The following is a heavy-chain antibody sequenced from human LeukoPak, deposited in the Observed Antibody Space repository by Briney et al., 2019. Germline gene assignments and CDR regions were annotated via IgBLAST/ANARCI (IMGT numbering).Heavy chain of an antibody. Sequence: GGSLRLSCAASGFTFSSYGMHWVRQAPGKGLEWVAFIRYDGSNKYYADSVKGRFTISRDNSKNTLYLQMNSLRAEDTAVYYCAKDDPVRSAFDIWGQGTMVTVSS. CDR1: GFTFSSYG. V-gene: IGHV3-30*02. J-gene: IGHJ3*02. CDR2: IRYDGSNK. CDR3: AKDDPVRSAFDI.